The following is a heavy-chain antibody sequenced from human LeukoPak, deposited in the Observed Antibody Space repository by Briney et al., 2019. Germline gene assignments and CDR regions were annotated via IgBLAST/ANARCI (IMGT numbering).Heavy chain of an antibody. CDR2: IHYTGST. D-gene: IGHD3-10*01. CDR3: ARGSVLLSMDV. Sequence: SETLSLTCTVSGGSISSYYWSWIRQSPGKGLGCIGYIHYTGSTNYNPSLKSRVTISVDTSKNQFSLKVSSVAAADTAVYYCARGSVLLSMDVWGKGTTVTISS. V-gene: IGHV4-59*01. J-gene: IGHJ6*03. CDR1: GGSISSYY.